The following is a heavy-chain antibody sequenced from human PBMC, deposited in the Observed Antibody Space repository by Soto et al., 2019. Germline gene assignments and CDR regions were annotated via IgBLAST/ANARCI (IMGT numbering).Heavy chain of an antibody. CDR1: GFSLSTSGVG. J-gene: IGHJ6*02. CDR2: IYWDDDK. D-gene: IGHD2-15*01. Sequence: QITLKESGPSLVKPTQTLTLTCTFSGFSLSTSGVGVAWIRQPPGKALEWLALIYWDDDKRYRPSLESRLTITKDTYKNQVVLTMTNMDSVDTATYYCAYLPCSGGSCYWFSFSGKGVWGQGTTVTVSS. CDR3: AYLPCSGGSCYWFSFSGKGV. V-gene: IGHV2-5*02.